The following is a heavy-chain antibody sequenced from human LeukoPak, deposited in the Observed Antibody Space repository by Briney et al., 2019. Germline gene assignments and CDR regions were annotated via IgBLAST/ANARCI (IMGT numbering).Heavy chain of an antibody. J-gene: IGHJ6*02. CDR1: GFTFSNYW. CDR3: ARSWLIVGATTPTDV. D-gene: IGHD2-15*01. CDR2: IKNDETEV. V-gene: IGHV3-7*01. Sequence: PGGSLTLFCAASGFTFSNYWMTWLRQTREKGLEGVASIKNDETEVHYVGSVKGRFTISRDNAKNSLYLQMNSLRAEDTAVYYCARSWLIVGATTPTDVWGQGTTVSVSS.